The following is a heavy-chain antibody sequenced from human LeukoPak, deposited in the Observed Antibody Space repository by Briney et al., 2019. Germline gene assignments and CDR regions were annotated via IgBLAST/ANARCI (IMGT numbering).Heavy chain of an antibody. CDR1: GFTFSSYA. J-gene: IGHJ4*02. V-gene: IGHV3-30*02. D-gene: IGHD3-22*01. CDR2: IRYDGRNK. Sequence: GGSLRLSCAASGFTFSSYAMHWVRQAPGKGLEWVAFIRYDGRNKYYADSVKGRFIISRDNSKNTLYLQMNSLRAEDTAVYYCAKDPTHFRVWDNYDSINLSKWGQGTLVTVSS. CDR3: AKDPTHFRVWDNYDSINLSK.